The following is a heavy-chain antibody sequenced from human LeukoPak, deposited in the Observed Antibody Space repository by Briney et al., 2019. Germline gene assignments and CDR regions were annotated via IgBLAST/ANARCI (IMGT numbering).Heavy chain of an antibody. D-gene: IGHD4-23*01. CDR2: INPNSGGT. Sequence: ASVKVSCKASGYTFTGYYMHWVRQAPGQGLEWMGWINPNSGGTNYAQKFQGRVTMTRDTSIGTAYMELSRLRSDDTAVYYCASLTVVTPPDAFDIWGQGTMVTVSS. V-gene: IGHV1-2*02. CDR1: GYTFTGYY. J-gene: IGHJ3*02. CDR3: ASLTVVTPPDAFDI.